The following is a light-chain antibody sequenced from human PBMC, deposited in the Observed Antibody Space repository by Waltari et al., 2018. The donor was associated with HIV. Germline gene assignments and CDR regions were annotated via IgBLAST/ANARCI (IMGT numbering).Light chain of an antibody. CDR3: SSYIDNTKGVV. J-gene: IGLJ2*01. Sequence: QSALAQPASVSGSPGQSITISCTGSNSDVGKYNFVSWYQQHPYRAPKLMIYEVSNRPSGISSRFSGSKSGNTASLTISGLQTEDEADYYCSSYIDNTKGVVFGGGTKLTVL. V-gene: IGLV2-14*01. CDR2: EVS. CDR1: NSDVGKYNF.